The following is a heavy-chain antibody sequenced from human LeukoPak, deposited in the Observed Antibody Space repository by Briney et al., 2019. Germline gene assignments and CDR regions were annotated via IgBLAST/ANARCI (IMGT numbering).Heavy chain of an antibody. V-gene: IGHV4-31*03. J-gene: IGHJ4*02. CDR1: ADSLSSGGHY. CDR2: IHHSGRS. D-gene: IGHD3-10*01. Sequence: SETLSLTCTVSADSLSSGGHYWAWIRQFPGKGLESIGFIHHSGRSRHNPSLKDRVAISVDTSRKQFALKLSSVTAADTAMYYCARGGNRFGGFYFDYWGQGIQVIVPS. CDR3: ARGGNRFGGFYFDY.